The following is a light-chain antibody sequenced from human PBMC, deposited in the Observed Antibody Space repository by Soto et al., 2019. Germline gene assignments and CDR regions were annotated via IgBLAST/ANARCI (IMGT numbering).Light chain of an antibody. Sequence: IHMTHSPSTLSASVGYRVTITCRASQSISSWLAWYQQKPGKAPKVLIYGASSLPSGVPSRFSGSGSGTDFTLTISSLEPEDFAVYYCQQRFNWQVTFGQGTRLEIK. CDR3: QQRFNWQVT. J-gene: IGKJ5*01. CDR1: QSISSW. V-gene: IGKV1-5*01. CDR2: GAS.